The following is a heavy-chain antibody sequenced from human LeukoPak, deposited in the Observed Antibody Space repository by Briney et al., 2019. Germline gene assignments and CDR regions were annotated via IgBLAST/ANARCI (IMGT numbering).Heavy chain of an antibody. V-gene: IGHV4-4*07. Sequence: SGPRLVKPSETLSLTCTVSGGSIRNYYWSWIRQSDGKGLEWIGRIYTTGSTDYNPSLKSRVTMSVDTSKNQLSLKMISVTAADTAVYYCARDSGTTGEVKFDPWGQGTLVTVSS. D-gene: IGHD3-10*01. J-gene: IGHJ5*02. CDR1: GGSIRNYY. CDR2: IYTTGST. CDR3: ARDSGTTGEVKFDP.